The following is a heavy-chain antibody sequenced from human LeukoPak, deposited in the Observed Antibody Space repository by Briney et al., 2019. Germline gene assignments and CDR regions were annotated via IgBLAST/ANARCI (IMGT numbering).Heavy chain of an antibody. CDR2: TYYRSKWYN. Sequence: SQTLSLTCAISGDSVSSNSAAWNWIRQSPSRGLEWLGRTYYRSKWYNDYAVSVKSRITINPDTSKNQFSLQLNSVTPEDTAVYYCARAYRVITSGLDIYYYYMDVWGKGTTVTVSS. J-gene: IGHJ6*03. CDR1: GDSVSSNSAA. CDR3: ARAYRVITSGLDIYYYYMDV. V-gene: IGHV6-1*01. D-gene: IGHD4-23*01.